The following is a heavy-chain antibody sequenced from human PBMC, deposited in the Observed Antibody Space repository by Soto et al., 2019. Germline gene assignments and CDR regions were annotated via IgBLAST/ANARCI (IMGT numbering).Heavy chain of an antibody. CDR2: IRSKSYGKTT. D-gene: IGHD4-17*01. J-gene: IGHJ2*01. CDR1: GFTFGDYG. CDR3: TRERWDYGDPKWYFEL. Sequence: GGSLRLSCSTSGFTFGDYGMTWFHQAPGKGLEWVGLIRSKSYGKTTEYAASATDRFTISRDDSKRIAYLQMNSLKADDTAVYYCTRERWDYGDPKWYFELWGRGTLVTVSS. V-gene: IGHV3-49*03.